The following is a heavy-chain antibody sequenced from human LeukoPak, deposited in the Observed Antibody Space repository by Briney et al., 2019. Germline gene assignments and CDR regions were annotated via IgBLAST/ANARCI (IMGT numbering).Heavy chain of an antibody. Sequence: PSETLSLTCAVYGGSFSGYYWSWIRQPPGKGLEWIGEINHSGSTNYNPSLKSRVTISVDTSKNQFSLKLSSVTAADTAVYYCAREELSLIHFDYWGQGTLVTVSS. CDR3: AREELSLIHFDY. CDR1: GGSFSGYY. J-gene: IGHJ4*02. V-gene: IGHV4-34*01. CDR2: INHSGST. D-gene: IGHD3-16*02.